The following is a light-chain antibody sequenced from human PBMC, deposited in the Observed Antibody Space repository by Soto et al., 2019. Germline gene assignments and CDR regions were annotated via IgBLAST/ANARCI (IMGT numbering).Light chain of an antibody. Sequence: AIQLTQSPSSLSASVGDRVTITCRASQDISSALAWYQQKPGKAPNLLIYDASILEGGVPSTFSGSGSGTDFTLIISSLQPEDFATYFCQQFRSYPLTFGGGTRVEI. V-gene: IGKV1-13*02. CDR3: QQFRSYPLT. CDR1: QDISSA. J-gene: IGKJ4*01. CDR2: DAS.